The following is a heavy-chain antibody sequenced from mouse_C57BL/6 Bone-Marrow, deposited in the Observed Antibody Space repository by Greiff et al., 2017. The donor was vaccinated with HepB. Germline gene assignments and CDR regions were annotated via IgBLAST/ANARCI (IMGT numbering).Heavy chain of an antibody. J-gene: IGHJ1*03. Sequence: VQLQQSGPELVKPGASVMISCKASGYAFSSSWMNWVKQRPGKGLEWIGRIYPGDGDTNYNGKFKGKATLTADKSSSTAYMQLSSLTSEDSAVYFCARGGYFDVWGTGTTVTVSS. V-gene: IGHV1-82*01. CDR1: GYAFSSSW. CDR3: ARGGYFDV. CDR2: IYPGDGDT.